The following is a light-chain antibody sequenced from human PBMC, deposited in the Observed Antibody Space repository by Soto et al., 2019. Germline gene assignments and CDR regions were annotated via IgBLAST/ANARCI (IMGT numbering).Light chain of an antibody. CDR1: QSLLHITGETF. CDR3: MQSTQPPPT. V-gene: IGKV2D-29*01. Sequence: DVVMTQTPLSLSVAPAQPASISCKSSQSLLHITGETFLFWYLQKQGQPPQILIYEVSTRVSGVPDRFSGSGSGTDFTLEISRVETDDVGIYYCMQSTQPPPTFGQGTRLEIK. CDR2: EVS. J-gene: IGKJ5*01.